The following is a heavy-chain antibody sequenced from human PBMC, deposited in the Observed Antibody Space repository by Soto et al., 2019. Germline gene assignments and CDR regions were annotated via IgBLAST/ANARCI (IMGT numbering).Heavy chain of an antibody. V-gene: IGHV3-21*01. CDR3: AREQLVLGAFDI. J-gene: IGHJ3*02. D-gene: IGHD6-13*01. CDR1: GFTFSNAW. CDR2: ISSSSSYI. Sequence: GGSLRLSCAASGFTFSNAWMSWVRQAPGKGLEWVSSISSSSSYIYYADSVKGRFTISRDNAKNSLYLQMNSLRAEDTAVYYCAREQLVLGAFDIWGQGTMVTVSS.